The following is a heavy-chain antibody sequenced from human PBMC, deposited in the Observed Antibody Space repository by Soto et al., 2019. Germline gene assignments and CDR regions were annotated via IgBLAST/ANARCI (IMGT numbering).Heavy chain of an antibody. V-gene: IGHV1-2*04. Sequence: ASVKVSCKDSRYTFTGKYMHCVQHAPGQGLEWMGWINPNSGGTNYAQKFQGWVTMTRDTSISTAYMELSRLRSDDTAVYYCARDGAEAAAGMGFDYWGQGTLVTVSS. CDR2: INPNSGGT. CDR3: ARDGAEAAAGMGFDY. CDR1: RYTFTGKY. D-gene: IGHD6-13*01. J-gene: IGHJ4*02.